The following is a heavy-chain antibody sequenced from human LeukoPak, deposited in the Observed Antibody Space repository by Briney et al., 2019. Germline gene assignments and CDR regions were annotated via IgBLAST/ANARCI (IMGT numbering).Heavy chain of an antibody. CDR2: IYSGGST. D-gene: IGHD3-10*01. CDR3: ARDVMVRGVIIRTRDYYGMDV. Sequence: GGSLRLSCAASGFTVSSNYMSWVRQAPGKGLEWVSVIYSGGSTYYADSVKGRFTISRDNAKNSLYLQMNSLRAEDTAVYYCARDVMVRGVIIRTRDYYGMDVWGQGTTVTVSS. J-gene: IGHJ6*02. V-gene: IGHV3-66*01. CDR1: GFTVSSNY.